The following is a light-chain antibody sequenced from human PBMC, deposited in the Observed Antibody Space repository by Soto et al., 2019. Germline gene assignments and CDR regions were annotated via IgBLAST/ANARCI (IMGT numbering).Light chain of an antibody. Sequence: EIVMTQSPATLSVSPGERATLSCRGRQSVRIDLAWYQQTPGQAPRLFIYGASTRATGIPVRFSGSASGTEFTLTISSLQSEDFKVYYCQQYNKWPLTFGQGTKVDIK. V-gene: IGKV3-15*01. CDR2: GAS. J-gene: IGKJ1*01. CDR3: QQYNKWPLT. CDR1: QSVRID.